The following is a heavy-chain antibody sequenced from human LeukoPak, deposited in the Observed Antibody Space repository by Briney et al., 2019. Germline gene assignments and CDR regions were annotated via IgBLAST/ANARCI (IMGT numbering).Heavy chain of an antibody. CDR3: ARADYHDAFDI. CDR2: IHSGGST. Sequence: GGSLRLSCAASGFTVSSNYMSWVRQAPGKGLEWVSVIHSGGSTYYADSVKGRFTISRDNSKNTLYLQMNSLRAEDTAVYYCARADYHDAFDIWGQGTMVTVSS. D-gene: IGHD4/OR15-4a*01. CDR1: GFTVSSNY. J-gene: IGHJ3*02. V-gene: IGHV3-53*01.